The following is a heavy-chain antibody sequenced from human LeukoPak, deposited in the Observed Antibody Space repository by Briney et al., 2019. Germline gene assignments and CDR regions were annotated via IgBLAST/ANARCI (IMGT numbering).Heavy chain of an antibody. CDR3: ARDGGFCSSPSCQQDF. Sequence: GGSLRLSCAASGFTFSSYSMNWVRQAPGKGLEWVSYISTSSSTIYYADSVKGRFTISRDNAKNSLHLQMNSLRAEDTAVYYCARDGGFCSSPSCQQDFWGQGTLVTVSS. CDR2: ISTSSSTI. CDR1: GFTFSSYS. D-gene: IGHD2-2*01. J-gene: IGHJ4*02. V-gene: IGHV3-48*01.